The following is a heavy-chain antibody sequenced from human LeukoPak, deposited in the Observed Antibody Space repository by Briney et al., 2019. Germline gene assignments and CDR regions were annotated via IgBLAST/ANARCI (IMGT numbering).Heavy chain of an antibody. CDR3: ARAGPGYSSSSYYFDY. D-gene: IGHD6-6*01. Sequence: SVKVSCKTSGDTFNSYGISWVRQAPGQGLEWMGGIIPISGAPEYAQKFQGRVTIITDESTSTAYMELSSLTSDDTAVYYCARAGPGYSSSSYYFDYWGQGTLVTVSS. V-gene: IGHV1-69*05. J-gene: IGHJ4*02. CDR1: GDTFNSYG. CDR2: IIPISGAP.